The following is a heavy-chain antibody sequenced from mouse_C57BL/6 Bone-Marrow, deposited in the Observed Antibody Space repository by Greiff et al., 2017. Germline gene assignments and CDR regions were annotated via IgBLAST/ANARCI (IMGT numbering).Heavy chain of an antibody. J-gene: IGHJ2*01. CDR1: GYTFTDYE. CDR3: TRLYGSSYVGY. D-gene: IGHD1-1*01. CDR2: IDPETGGT. V-gene: IGHV1-15*01. Sequence: QVQLQQSRAELVRPGASVTLSCKASGYTFTDYEMHWVKQTPVHGLEWIGAIDPETGGTAYNQKFKGKAILTADKSSSTAYMELRSLTSEDSAVYYCTRLYGSSYVGYWGQGTTLTVSS.